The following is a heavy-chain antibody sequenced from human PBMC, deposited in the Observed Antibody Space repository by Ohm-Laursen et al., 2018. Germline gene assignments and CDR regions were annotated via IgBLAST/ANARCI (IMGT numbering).Heavy chain of an antibody. Sequence: SLRLSCTASGFTFGSSWMHWVRQAPGKGLEWVATIKQDGSEEYYVDSVKGRFTISRDNAKSSLYLQMNSLRAEDTAVYYCSKSMDVWGQGTTVTVSS. V-gene: IGHV3-7*01. CDR3: SKSMDV. CDR2: IKQDGSEE. J-gene: IGHJ6*02. CDR1: GFTFGSSW.